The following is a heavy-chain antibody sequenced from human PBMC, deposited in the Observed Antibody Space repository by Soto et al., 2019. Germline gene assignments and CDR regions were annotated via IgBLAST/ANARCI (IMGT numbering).Heavy chain of an antibody. V-gene: IGHV1-24*01. Sequence: QVQLVQSGAEVKKPGASVKVSCKVSGYTLTELSMHWVRQAPGKGLEWTGGFDPEDGETIYAQKFQGRVTMTEDTSTDTAYMELSSLRSEDTAVYYCATEQYCSSTSCYGYYGMDVWGQGTTVTVSS. CDR3: ATEQYCSSTSCYGYYGMDV. CDR2: FDPEDGET. D-gene: IGHD2-2*01. J-gene: IGHJ6*02. CDR1: GYTLTELS.